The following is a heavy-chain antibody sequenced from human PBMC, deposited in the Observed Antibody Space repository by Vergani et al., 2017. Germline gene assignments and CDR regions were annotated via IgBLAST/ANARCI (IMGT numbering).Heavy chain of an antibody. V-gene: IGHV4-31*11. J-gene: IGHJ6*03. CDR3: ARSVTLYCSGGSCYSFYYYYMDV. CDR1: GGSISSGGYY. Sequence: QVQLQQWGAGLLKPSETLSLTCAVSGGSISSGGYYWSWIRQHPGKGLEWIGYIYYSGSTYYNPSLKSRVTISVDTSKNQFSLKLSSMTAADTAVYYCARSVTLYCSGGSCYSFYYYYMDVWGKGTTVTVSS. CDR2: IYYSGST. D-gene: IGHD2-15*01.